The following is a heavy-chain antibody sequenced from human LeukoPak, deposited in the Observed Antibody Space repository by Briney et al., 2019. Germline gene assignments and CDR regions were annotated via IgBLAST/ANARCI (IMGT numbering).Heavy chain of an antibody. J-gene: IGHJ5*02. V-gene: IGHV4-34*01. CDR3: ARATRFANWFDP. CDR1: GGSFSGYY. CDR2: INHSGSN. Sequence: SETLSLTCXVYGGSFSGYYWSWIRQPPGKGLEWVGEINHSGSNNYNPSLKSRVTISVDTSKNQFSLKLSSVTAANTAVYYCARATRFANWFDPWGQGTLVTVSS. D-gene: IGHD3-3*01.